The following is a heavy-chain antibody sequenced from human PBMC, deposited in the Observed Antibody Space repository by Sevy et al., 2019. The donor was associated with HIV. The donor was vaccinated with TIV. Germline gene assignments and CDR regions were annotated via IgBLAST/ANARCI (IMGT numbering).Heavy chain of an antibody. CDR3: ARVRVAAADYYFDY. CDR1: GFSFSDYY. Sequence: GGSLRLSCATSGFSFSDYYMSWIRQAPGKGLEWISYISSGGRITYYADSVKGRFTISRDNTNNSLYLRMNSLRAEDTAVYYCARVRVAAADYYFDYWGQGTLVTVSS. CDR2: ISSGGRIT. J-gene: IGHJ4*02. D-gene: IGHD6-25*01. V-gene: IGHV3-11*01.